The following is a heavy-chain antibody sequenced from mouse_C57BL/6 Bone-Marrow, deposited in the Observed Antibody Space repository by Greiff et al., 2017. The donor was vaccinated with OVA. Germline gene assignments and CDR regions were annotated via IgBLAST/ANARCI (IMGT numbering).Heavy chain of an antibody. CDR3: ARRGLRLQNYFDY. CDR2: INPNNGGT. D-gene: IGHD3-2*02. J-gene: IGHJ2*01. CDR1: GYTFTDYY. V-gene: IGHV1-26*01. Sequence: VQLHQSGPELVKPGASVKISCKASGYTFTDYYMNWVKQSHGKSLEWIGDINPNNGGTSYNQKFKGKATLTVDKSSSTAYMELRSLTSEDSAVYYCARRGLRLQNYFDYWGQGTTLTVSS.